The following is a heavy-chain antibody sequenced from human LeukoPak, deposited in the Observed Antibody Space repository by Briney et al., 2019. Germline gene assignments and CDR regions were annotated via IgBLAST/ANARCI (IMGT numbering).Heavy chain of an antibody. D-gene: IGHD5-12*01. CDR1: GYSISSGYY. J-gene: IGHJ4*02. Sequence: SETLSLTCTVSGYSISSGYYWGWIRQPPGKGLEWIGSIYHSGSTYYNPSLKSRVTISVDTSKNQFSLKLSSVTAADTAVYYCARGTIVAPYIDYWGQGTLVTVSS. CDR2: IYHSGST. CDR3: ARGTIVAPYIDY. V-gene: IGHV4-38-2*02.